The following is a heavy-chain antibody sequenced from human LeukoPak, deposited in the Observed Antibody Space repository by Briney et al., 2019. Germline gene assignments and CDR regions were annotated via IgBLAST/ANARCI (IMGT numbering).Heavy chain of an antibody. CDR1: GFTFSSYS. V-gene: IGHV3-21*01. J-gene: IGHJ4*02. CDR3: ARDLLYSL. CDR2: ISSISSYI. Sequence: GGSLRLSCAASGFTFSSYSMNRVPQAPGKGLGRVSSISSISSYIYYADSVKGRFTNSRENANNSLYLQMNSLIAEDTAVYYCARDLLYSLWGQGTLVTVSS. D-gene: IGHD3-10*02.